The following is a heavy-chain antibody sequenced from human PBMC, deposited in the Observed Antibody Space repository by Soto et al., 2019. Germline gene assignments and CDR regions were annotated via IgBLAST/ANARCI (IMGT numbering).Heavy chain of an antibody. V-gene: IGHV1-3*05. CDR1: GYTFTSYA. CDR3: ARSIVVVTALDY. Sequence: QVQLVQSGAEEKKPGASVKVSCKASGYTFTSYAMHWVRQAPGQRLEWMGWINGVNGNTKYSQKFQGRVTITRATSASTAYMELSSMRSEDKAVDYCARSIVVVTALDYWGQGTLVTVSS. D-gene: IGHD2-21*02. CDR2: INGVNGNT. J-gene: IGHJ4*02.